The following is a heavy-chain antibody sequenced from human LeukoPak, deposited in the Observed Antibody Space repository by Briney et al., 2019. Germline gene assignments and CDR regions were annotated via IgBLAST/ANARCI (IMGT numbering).Heavy chain of an antibody. D-gene: IGHD3-9*01. V-gene: IGHV3-7*01. CDR3: ARVELRYFDWSYYFDY. CDR2: IKQDGSEK. J-gene: IGHJ4*02. CDR1: GFTFSSYW. Sequence: GGSLRLSCAASGFTFSSYWMSWVRQAPGKGLEWVANIKQDGSEKYYVDSVKGRLTISRDNAKHSLYLQMNSLRAEDTAVYYCARVELRYFDWSYYFDYWGQGTLVTVSS.